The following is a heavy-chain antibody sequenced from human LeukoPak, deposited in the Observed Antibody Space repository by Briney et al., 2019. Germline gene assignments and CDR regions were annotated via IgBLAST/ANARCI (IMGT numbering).Heavy chain of an antibody. CDR1: GFTFDDYA. Sequence: GGSLRLSCAASGFTFDDYAMHWVRQAPGKGLEWVSLISWDGGSTYYADSVKGRFTISRDNSKNSLYLQMNSLRAEDTALYYCAKDRATITTGYYYYMDVWGKGTTVTVSS. J-gene: IGHJ6*03. CDR2: ISWDGGST. V-gene: IGHV3-43D*03. D-gene: IGHD5-12*01. CDR3: AKDRATITTGYYYYMDV.